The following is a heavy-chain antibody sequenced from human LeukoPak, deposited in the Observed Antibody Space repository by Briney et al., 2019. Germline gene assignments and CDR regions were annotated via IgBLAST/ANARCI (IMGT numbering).Heavy chain of an antibody. CDR1: GYTFTSYY. CDR3: AGSITGSVDYYDSSGFDY. V-gene: IGHV1-46*01. Sequence: ASVKVSCKASGYTFTSYYMHWVRQAPGQGLEWMGIINPSGGSTSYAHKVQGRVTITNDTSTSTVYMELTNLRYEETDVYYCAGSITGSVDYYDSSGFDYWGQGTLVTVSS. CDR2: INPSGGST. D-gene: IGHD3-22*01. J-gene: IGHJ4*02.